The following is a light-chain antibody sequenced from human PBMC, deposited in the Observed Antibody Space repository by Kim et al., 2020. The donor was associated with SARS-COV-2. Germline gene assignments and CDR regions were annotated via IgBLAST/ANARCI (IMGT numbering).Light chain of an antibody. CDR1: QSVSSSY. CDR3: QQYGSSPGWT. V-gene: IGKV3-20*01. Sequence: PGERATLSCRASQSVSSSYLAWYQQKPCQAPRLLIYGASSRATGIPDRFSGSGSGTDFTLTISRLEPEDFAVYYCQQYGSSPGWTFGQGTKVDIK. CDR2: GAS. J-gene: IGKJ1*01.